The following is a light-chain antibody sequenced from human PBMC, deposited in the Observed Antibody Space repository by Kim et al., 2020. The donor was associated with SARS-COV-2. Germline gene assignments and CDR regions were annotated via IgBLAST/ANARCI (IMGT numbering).Light chain of an antibody. J-gene: IGLJ3*02. V-gene: IGLV1-47*01. Sequence: GQRINISCSGSSSNIDTNYVYWYHHLPGTAPTLLIYRKVQRPSGVPARCSGSKSGTSASLAISGLRPEDEADYFCATWDDSLRGPVFGGGTQLTVL. CDR3: ATWDDSLRGPV. CDR1: SSNIDTNY. CDR2: RKV.